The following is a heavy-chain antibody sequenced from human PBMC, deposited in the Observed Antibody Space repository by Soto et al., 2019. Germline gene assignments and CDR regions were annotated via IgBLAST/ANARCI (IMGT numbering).Heavy chain of an antibody. J-gene: IGHJ6*02. V-gene: IGHV4-34*01. CDR2: INQGGST. Sequence: PSETLSLTCAVYGGSFSGYYWSWIRQPPGKGLEWIGEINQGGSTNYKSSLKSRVTISVDTSKNQFSLKLSSVTAADTAVYYCAAADWGHNFYYGMDVWGQGTTVTVSS. CDR3: AAADWGHNFYYGMDV. CDR1: GGSFSGYY. D-gene: IGHD7-27*01.